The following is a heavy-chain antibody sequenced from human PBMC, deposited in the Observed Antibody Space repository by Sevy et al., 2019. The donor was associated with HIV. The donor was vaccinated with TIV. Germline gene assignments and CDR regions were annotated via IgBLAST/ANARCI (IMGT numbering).Heavy chain of an antibody. V-gene: IGHV1-69*13. Sequence: ASVKVSCKASGVTFNSYAFHWVQQAPGQGLEWMGGIIPMFGTTDYAQKFQGRVTISADESTSTVYMEQSSLRSEDTAVYYCTRGVTKIIGGGYYFDYWGQRTLVTVSS. CDR2: IIPMFGTT. D-gene: IGHD3-22*01. CDR3: TRGVTKIIGGGYYFDY. CDR1: GVTFNSYA. J-gene: IGHJ4*02.